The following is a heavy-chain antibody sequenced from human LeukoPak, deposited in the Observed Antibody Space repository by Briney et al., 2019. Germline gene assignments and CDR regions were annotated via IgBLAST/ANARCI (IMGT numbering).Heavy chain of an antibody. CDR2: INHSGST. CDR3: ARRPLLGQLGPYNWFDP. V-gene: IGHV4-34*01. J-gene: IGHJ5*02. D-gene: IGHD2-2*01. Sequence: PSETLSLACAVYGGSFSGYYWSWIRQPPGKGLEWIGEINHSGSTNHNPSLKSRVTISVDTSKNQFSPKLSSVTAADTAVYYCARRPLLGQLGPYNWFDPWGQGTLVTVSS. CDR1: GGSFSGYY.